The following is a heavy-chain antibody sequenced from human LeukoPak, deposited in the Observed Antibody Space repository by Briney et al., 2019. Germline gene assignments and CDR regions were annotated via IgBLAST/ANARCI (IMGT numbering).Heavy chain of an antibody. Sequence: SETLSLTCTVSGGSISSGSYYWSWIRQPAGKGLEWIGRIYTSGSTNYNPSLKSRVTISVDTSKNQFSLKLSSVTAADTAVYYCARDRAGIAAAWHDYYYMDVWGKGTTVTVSS. CDR2: IYTSGST. D-gene: IGHD6-13*01. V-gene: IGHV4-61*02. CDR1: GGSISSGSYY. CDR3: ARDRAGIAAAWHDYYYMDV. J-gene: IGHJ6*03.